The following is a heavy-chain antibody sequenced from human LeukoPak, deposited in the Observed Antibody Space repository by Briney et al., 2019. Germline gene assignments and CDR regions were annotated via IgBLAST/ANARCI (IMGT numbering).Heavy chain of an antibody. CDR2: IYYSGAA. CDR1: GGAIGSDGYY. D-gene: IGHD3-10*01. CDR3: AKGRFYGFSGDS. Sequence: SETLSLTCSVSGGAIGSDGYYWNWIRQHPGKGLEWIGFIYYSGAASYNPSLKSRVAISVDTSKNQFSLRLTSVTAADTAVYYCAKGRFYGFSGDSWGQGSLVTVSS. J-gene: IGHJ4*02. V-gene: IGHV4-31*03.